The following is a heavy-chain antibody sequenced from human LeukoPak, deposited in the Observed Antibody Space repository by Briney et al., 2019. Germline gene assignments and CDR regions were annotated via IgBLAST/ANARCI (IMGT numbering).Heavy chain of an antibody. CDR2: IWYEGSNK. CDR1: GFTFSSYG. Sequence: GGSLRLSCAASGFTFSSYGMHWVREAPGKGLEWVAAIWYEGSNKYYADSVKGRFTISRDNSKTPLYLPMNSLRAEDKAVSYCARGPKSQKQWLFSLFDPWGQGTLVTVSS. CDR3: ARGPKSQKQWLFSLFDP. J-gene: IGHJ5*02. V-gene: IGHV3-33*01. D-gene: IGHD6-19*01.